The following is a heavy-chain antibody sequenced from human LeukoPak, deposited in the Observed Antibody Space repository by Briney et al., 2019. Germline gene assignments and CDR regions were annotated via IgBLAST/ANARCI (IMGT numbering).Heavy chain of an antibody. J-gene: IGHJ6*03. CDR2: IIPIFGTA. D-gene: IGHD6-6*01. V-gene: IGHV1-69*13. CDR3: AGRAAPVYYYYYMDV. Sequence: ASVKVSCKASGGTFSSYAISWVRQAPGQGREWMGGIIPIFGTANYAQKFQGRVTITADESTSTAYMELSSLRSEDTAVYYCAGRAAPVYYYYYMDVWGKGTTVTVSS. CDR1: GGTFSSYA.